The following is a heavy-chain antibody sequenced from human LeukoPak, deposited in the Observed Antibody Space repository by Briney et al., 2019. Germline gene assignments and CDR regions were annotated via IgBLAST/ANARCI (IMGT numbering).Heavy chain of an antibody. CDR1: GDSISSSSSY. D-gene: IGHD6-19*01. CDR2: IYYSGST. V-gene: IGHV4-39*07. Sequence: PSETLSLTCTVSGDSISSSSSYWGWIRQPPGEGLEWIGSIYYSGSTYYNTSLKSRVTISVDTSKNQFSLKLSSVTAADTAVYFCARDNPRTTGYSSGSSFDFWGQGILVTVSS. CDR3: ARDNPRTTGYSSGSSFDF. J-gene: IGHJ4*02.